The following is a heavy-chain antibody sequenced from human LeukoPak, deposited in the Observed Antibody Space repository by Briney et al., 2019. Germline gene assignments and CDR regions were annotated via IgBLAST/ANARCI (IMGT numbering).Heavy chain of an antibody. D-gene: IGHD3-16*02. CDR3: AKSFYVWGSYRYGVDY. CDR1: GFTFSSYG. Sequence: PGRSLRLSCAASGFTFSSYGMHWVRQAPGKGLVWVTVISFDGSDKYYADSVRGRFTISRDNSKNTLYLQMNSLRAEDTAAYYCAKSFYVWGSYRYGVDYWGQGTLVTGSS. V-gene: IGHV3-30*18. J-gene: IGHJ4*02. CDR2: ISFDGSDK.